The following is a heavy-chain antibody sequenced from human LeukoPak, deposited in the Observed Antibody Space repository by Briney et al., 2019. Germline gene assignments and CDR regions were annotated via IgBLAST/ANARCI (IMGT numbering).Heavy chain of an antibody. CDR1: GGSISSGGYY. CDR2: IYYSGST. J-gene: IGHJ4*02. V-gene: IGHV4-31*03. D-gene: IGHD1-20*01. Sequence: PSQTLSLTCTVSGGSISSGGYYWSWLRQHPGKGLEWIGYIYYSGSTYYNPSLKSRVTISVDTSKNQFSLKLSSVTAADTAVYYCARGVYNWNDGYYFDYWGQGTLVTVSS. CDR3: ARGVYNWNDGYYFDY.